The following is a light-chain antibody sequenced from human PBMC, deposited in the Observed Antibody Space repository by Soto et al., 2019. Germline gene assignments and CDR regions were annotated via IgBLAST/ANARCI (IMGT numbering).Light chain of an antibody. CDR2: DVN. CDR1: SSDVGGYNY. V-gene: IGLV2-11*01. Sequence: QSVLTQPRSVSGSPRQSVTISCTGTSSDVGGYNYVSWYQQHPGKAPKLVIYDVNKRPSGVPDRFSGSKSGNTASLTVSGLQAEDEADYSCCSYAGTYTQWVFGGGTKLTVL. CDR3: CSYAGTYTQWV. J-gene: IGLJ3*02.